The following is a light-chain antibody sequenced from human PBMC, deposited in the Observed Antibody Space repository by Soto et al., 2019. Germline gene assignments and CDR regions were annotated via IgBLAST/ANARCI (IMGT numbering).Light chain of an antibody. CDR3: QQYTGPPTT. Sequence: TQSPSSLSASVGERATLSCRASQSVTIGYLAWFQQKPGQAPRLLIYGASTRAAGIPDRFSGSGSGTDFTLTITRLEPEDSAVYFCQQYTGPPTTFGQGTRLEI. CDR2: GAS. V-gene: IGKV3-20*01. J-gene: IGKJ5*01. CDR1: QSVTIGY.